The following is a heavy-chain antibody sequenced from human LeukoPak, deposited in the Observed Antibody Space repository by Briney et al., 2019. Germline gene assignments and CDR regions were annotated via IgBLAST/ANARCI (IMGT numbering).Heavy chain of an antibody. CDR1: GYSFTGHY. CDR2: INPKSGGT. Sequence: ASVKVSCKASGYSFTGHYMHWVRQAPGQGLEWMGWINPKSGGTNYAQKFQGRVTMTRDTSISTAYMDMSSLRSDDTAVYYCAGRWIKKDYYYYYMDVWGKGTTVTISS. D-gene: IGHD5-24*01. J-gene: IGHJ6*03. CDR3: AGRWIKKDYYYYYMDV. V-gene: IGHV1-2*02.